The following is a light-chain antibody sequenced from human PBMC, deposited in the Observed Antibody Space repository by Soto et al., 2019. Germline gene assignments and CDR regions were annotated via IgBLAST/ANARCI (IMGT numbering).Light chain of an antibody. J-gene: IGLJ2*01. CDR3: QSYDSRLSAVV. V-gene: IGLV2-8*01. CDR1: GSDIGAYNF. Sequence: QPVLAQPPSASGSPGQSVTISCTGSGSDIGAYNFVSWYQQHPGKAPKLMIFGVTERPSGVPDRFSGSKSATSASLAITGLQADDEADYYCQSYDSRLSAVVFGGGTKLTVL. CDR2: GVT.